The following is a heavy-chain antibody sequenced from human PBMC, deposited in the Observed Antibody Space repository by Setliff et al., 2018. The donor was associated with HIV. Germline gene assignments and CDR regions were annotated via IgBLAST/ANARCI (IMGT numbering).Heavy chain of an antibody. D-gene: IGHD3-10*01. J-gene: IGHJ4*02. CDR3: AKDRNYHGSGSYHYKPFDY. CDR2: IRNKKNGGTT. V-gene: IGHV3-23*01. CDR1: GFTFSNAW. Sequence: HPGGSLRLSCAAAGFTFSNAWMTWVRQAPGKGLEWVARIRNKKNGGTTYYADSVKGRFTISRDNYKNTLYLQMNSLRAEDTAVYYCAKDRNYHGSGSYHYKPFDYWGQGTLVTVSS.